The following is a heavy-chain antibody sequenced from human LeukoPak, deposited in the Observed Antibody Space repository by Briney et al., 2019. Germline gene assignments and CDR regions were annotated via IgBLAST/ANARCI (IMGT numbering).Heavy chain of an antibody. CDR2: ISSGSRTI. V-gene: IGHV3-48*01. J-gene: IGHJ4*02. CDR3: VRESITGHRDFDY. D-gene: IGHD1-20*01. CDR1: GFAFSSYS. Sequence: PGGFLRLSCAASGFAFSSYSMNWVRQAPGRGLEWISYISSGSRTIYYADSVEGRFTISRDNGKNSLYLLLNSLRADDTAVYFCVRESITGHRDFDYWGQGTLITVSS.